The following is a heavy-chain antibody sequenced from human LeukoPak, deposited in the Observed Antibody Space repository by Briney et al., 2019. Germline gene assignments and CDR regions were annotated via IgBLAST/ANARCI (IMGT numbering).Heavy chain of an antibody. V-gene: IGHV3-74*01. CDR1: GFSFSGSW. CDR2: IKSDGST. D-gene: IGHD6-19*01. J-gene: IGHJ4*02. Sequence: GGSLRLSCAASGFSFSGSWMHWVRQAPGEGLVWVSRIKSDGSTLYADSVRGRFTISRDNAKNTLYLQMNSLRAEDTAVYYCARDRDSSGWKFDYWGQGTLVTVSS. CDR3: ARDRDSSGWKFDY.